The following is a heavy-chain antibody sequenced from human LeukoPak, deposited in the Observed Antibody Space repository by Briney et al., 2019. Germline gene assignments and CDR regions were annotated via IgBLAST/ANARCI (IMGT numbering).Heavy chain of an antibody. CDR2: IYTSGST. Sequence: SETLSLTCTVSGGSISGSSYYWAWFRQPAGKGLEWIGRIYTSGSTNFNPSLKSRVTISVDTSKNQFSLKLSSVTAADTAVYYCARVGCYDSSGYYPYYFDYWGQGTLVTVSS. CDR3: ARVGCYDSSGYYPYYFDY. V-gene: IGHV4-61*02. CDR1: GGSISGSSYY. D-gene: IGHD3-22*01. J-gene: IGHJ4*02.